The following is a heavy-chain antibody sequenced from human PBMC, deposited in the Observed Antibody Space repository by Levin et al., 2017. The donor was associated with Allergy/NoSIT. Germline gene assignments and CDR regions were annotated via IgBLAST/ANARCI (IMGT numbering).Heavy chain of an antibody. V-gene: IGHV4-59*01. J-gene: IGHJ4*02. CDR3: ARDKNTYGFDY. Sequence: PSQTLSLTCTVSGDSISTYYWSWIRQPPGKGLEWIGYIYYTGNTNYNPSLKSRVTISVDTSKNQLSLKLSSVTAADTAVYYCARDKNTYGFDYWGQGALVTVSS. CDR1: GDSISTYY. CDR2: IYYTGNT. D-gene: IGHD5-18*01.